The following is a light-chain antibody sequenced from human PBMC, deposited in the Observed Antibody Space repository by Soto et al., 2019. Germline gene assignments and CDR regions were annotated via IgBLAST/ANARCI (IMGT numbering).Light chain of an antibody. CDR2: EVN. CDR3: SSYACSSNV. CDR1: SSDVGGYNY. Sequence: LTQPPSASGSPGQSVAISCTGTSSDVGGYNYVSWYQQQPGKAPKLMIYEVNKRPSGVPDRFSGSKSGNTASLTVSGLQAEDEADYYCSSYACSSNVFGTGTKVTAL. J-gene: IGLJ1*01. V-gene: IGLV2-8*01.